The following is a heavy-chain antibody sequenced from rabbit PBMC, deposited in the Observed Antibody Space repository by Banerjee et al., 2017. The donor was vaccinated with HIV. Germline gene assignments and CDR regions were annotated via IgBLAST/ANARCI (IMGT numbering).Heavy chain of an antibody. CDR2: IVGGSSGST. Sequence: QEHLEESGGDLVKPEGSLTLTCKAAGFTISSNYWINWVRQAPGKGLEWIACIVGGSSGSTYYASWAKGRFTISKASSTTVTLQMTSLTAADTATYFCTRAADDAGGGNNLWGPGTLVTVS. CDR3: TRAADDAGGGNNL. V-gene: IGHV1S45*01. J-gene: IGHJ4*01. CDR1: GFTISSNYW. D-gene: IGHD4-2*01.